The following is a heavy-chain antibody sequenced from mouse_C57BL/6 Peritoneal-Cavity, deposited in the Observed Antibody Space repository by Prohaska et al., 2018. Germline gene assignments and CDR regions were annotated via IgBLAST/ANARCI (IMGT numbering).Heavy chain of an antibody. Sequence: GLERIGNINPSNGGTNYNEKFKSKATLTVDKSSSTAYMQLSSLTSEDSAVYYCARETTVGVPTVWGTGTTVTVSS. J-gene: IGHJ1*03. CDR2: INPSNGGT. D-gene: IGHD1-1*01. CDR3: ARETTVGVPTV. V-gene: IGHV1-53*01.